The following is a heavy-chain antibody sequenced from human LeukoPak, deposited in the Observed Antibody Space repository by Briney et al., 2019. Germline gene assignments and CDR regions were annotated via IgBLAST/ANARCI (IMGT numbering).Heavy chain of an antibody. Sequence: SGGSLRLSCAASGFTFSSYRMHWVRQAPGKGLVWVSLINSDGSSRNYADSVKGRFTISRDNAKNTLYLQMNSLRVEDTAVYYCAREDYSGYDFYDYWGQGSLVTVSS. V-gene: IGHV3-74*01. CDR3: AREDYSGYDFYDY. CDR1: GFTFSSYR. J-gene: IGHJ4*02. CDR2: INSDGSSR. D-gene: IGHD5-12*01.